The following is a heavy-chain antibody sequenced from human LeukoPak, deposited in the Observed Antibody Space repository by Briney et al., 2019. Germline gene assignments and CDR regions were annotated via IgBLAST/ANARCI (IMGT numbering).Heavy chain of an antibody. CDR2: IWYDGSNK. D-gene: IGHD6-13*01. CDR3: ARDLGYSSSWTLSYYYYGMDV. J-gene: IGHJ6*02. V-gene: IGHV3-33*08. Sequence: GGSLRLSCAASGFTFSSYSMNWVRQAPGKGLEWVAVIWYDGSNKYYADSVKGRFTISRDNSKNTLYLQMNSLRAEDTAVYYCARDLGYSSSWTLSYYYYGMDVWGQGTTVTVSS. CDR1: GFTFSSYS.